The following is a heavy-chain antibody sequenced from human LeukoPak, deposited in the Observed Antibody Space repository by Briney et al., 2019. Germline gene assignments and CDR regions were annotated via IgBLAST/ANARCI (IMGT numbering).Heavy chain of an antibody. CDR2: IYYSGGT. V-gene: IGHV4-59*01. Sequence: KASETLSLTCTVSGGSISSYYWSWIRQPPGKGLEWIGYIYYSGGTNYNPSLKSRVTISVDTSKNQFSLKLSSVTAADTAVYYCARELYYSGSYQSSAFDIWGQGTMVTVSS. J-gene: IGHJ3*02. CDR3: ARELYYSGSYQSSAFDI. CDR1: GGSISSYY. D-gene: IGHD1-26*01.